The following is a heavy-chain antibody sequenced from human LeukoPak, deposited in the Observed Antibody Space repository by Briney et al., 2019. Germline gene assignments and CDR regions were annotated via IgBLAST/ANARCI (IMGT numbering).Heavy chain of an antibody. D-gene: IGHD4-11*01. J-gene: IGHJ6*03. CDR2: INHRGST. V-gene: IGHV4-34*01. CDR3: ARGSAPTVTTLGYYYYYMDV. Sequence: PSETLSLTCAVYGGSFSGYYWSWIRQPPGKGLEWIGEINHRGSTNYNPSLKSRVTISVDTSKNQFSLKLSSVTAADTAVYYCARGSAPTVTTLGYYYYYMDVWGKGTTVTVSS. CDR1: GGSFSGYY.